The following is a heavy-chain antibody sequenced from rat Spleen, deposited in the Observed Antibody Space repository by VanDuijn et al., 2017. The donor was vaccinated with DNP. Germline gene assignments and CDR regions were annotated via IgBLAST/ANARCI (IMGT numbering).Heavy chain of an antibody. CDR1: AYSITSNY. D-gene: IGHD1-4*01. Sequence: EVQLQESGPGLVKPSQSLSLTCSVTAYSITSNYWGWIRKFPGNKMEWIGHISYSGRATYNPSLKSRISITRDTSKNQFFLQLNSVTTEDTATYYCARLLAGRSYYFDYWGQGVMVTVSS. J-gene: IGHJ2*01. CDR2: ISYSGRA. CDR3: ARLLAGRSYYFDY. V-gene: IGHV3-1*01.